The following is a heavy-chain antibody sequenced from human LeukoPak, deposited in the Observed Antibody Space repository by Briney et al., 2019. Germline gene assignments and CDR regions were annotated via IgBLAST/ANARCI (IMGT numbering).Heavy chain of an antibody. V-gene: IGHV3-21*01. D-gene: IGHD3-16*01. CDR2: ISSSSYI. Sequence: GGSLRLSGAASGCTCSSYSINWVRQAPGKGLEWVSSISSSSYIYYADSVKGRFTISRDNAKNSLYLQMNSLRAEDTAVYYCAREPWGVDVWGKGTTVTVSS. J-gene: IGHJ6*04. CDR1: GCTCSSYS. CDR3: AREPWGVDV.